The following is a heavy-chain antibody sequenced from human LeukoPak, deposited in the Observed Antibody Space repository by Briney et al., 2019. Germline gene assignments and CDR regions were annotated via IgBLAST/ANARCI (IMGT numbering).Heavy chain of an antibody. J-gene: IGHJ3*02. Sequence: GGPLRLSCAASGFTFSSYSMNWVRQAPGKGLEWVSSISSSSSYIYYADSVKGRFTISRDNAKNSLYLQMNSLRAEDTAVYYCARPNSGSYSTDAFDIWGQGTMVTVSS. CDR1: GFTFSSYS. D-gene: IGHD1-26*01. CDR3: ARPNSGSYSTDAFDI. V-gene: IGHV3-21*01. CDR2: ISSSSSYI.